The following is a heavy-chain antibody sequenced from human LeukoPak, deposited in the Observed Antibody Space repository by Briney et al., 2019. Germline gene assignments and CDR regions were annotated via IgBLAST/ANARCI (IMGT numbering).Heavy chain of an antibody. CDR2: IDLSYSYT. CDR1: GCLFTSFW. J-gene: IGHJ4*02. CDR3: AREEIVGTTSRFEH. Sequence: GESLKIHRKCSGCLFTSFWISWVRQMPRKGLEWMGRIDLSYSYTNYSPSFQGHVTISADKSISTAYLQWSSLKAPDTPMYYSAREEIVGTTSRFEHWGQGTVVTVSS. D-gene: IGHD1-26*01. V-gene: IGHV5-10-1*01.